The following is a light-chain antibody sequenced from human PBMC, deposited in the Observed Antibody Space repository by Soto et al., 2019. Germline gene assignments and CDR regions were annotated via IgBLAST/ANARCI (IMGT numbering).Light chain of an antibody. CDR2: DVS. CDR1: TIDVDSSNY. Sequence: QSALTQPRSVSGSPGQSVTISCTGPTIDVDSSNYVSWYQQHPGKAPKLMIYDVSERPSGVPDRFSGSKSGSTASLTISGLQAEDEADYYCCSYATTFDVFGSGTQLTVL. V-gene: IGLV2-11*01. J-gene: IGLJ7*01. CDR3: CSYATTFDV.